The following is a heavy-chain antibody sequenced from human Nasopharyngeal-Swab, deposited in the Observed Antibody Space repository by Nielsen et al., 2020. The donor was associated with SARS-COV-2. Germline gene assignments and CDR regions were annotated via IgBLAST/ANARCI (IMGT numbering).Heavy chain of an antibody. Sequence: GGSLRLSCAASGFTFNNYNFNWVRQAPGKGLEWVSSISSSSSYIYYADSVKGRFTISRDNAKNSLFLQMNSLRAEDTALYYCARDGLDYDFWSANFMDVWGQGTTVTVSS. CDR1: GFTFNNYN. CDR2: ISSSSSYI. V-gene: IGHV3-21*01. CDR3: ARDGLDYDFWSANFMDV. D-gene: IGHD3-3*01. J-gene: IGHJ6*02.